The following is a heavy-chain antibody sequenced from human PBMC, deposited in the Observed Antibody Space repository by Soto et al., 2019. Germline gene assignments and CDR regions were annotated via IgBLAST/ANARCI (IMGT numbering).Heavy chain of an antibody. D-gene: IGHD1-7*01. CDR1: GGSISSSSYY. CDR3: ARHRYNWNCGEDFDY. Sequence: SETLSLTCTVSGGSISSSSYYWGWIRQPPGKGLEWIGSIYYSGSTYYNPSLKSRVTISVDTSKNQFSLKLSSVTAADTAVYYCARHRYNWNCGEDFDYWGQGTLVTVSS. V-gene: IGHV4-39*01. CDR2: IYYSGST. J-gene: IGHJ4*02.